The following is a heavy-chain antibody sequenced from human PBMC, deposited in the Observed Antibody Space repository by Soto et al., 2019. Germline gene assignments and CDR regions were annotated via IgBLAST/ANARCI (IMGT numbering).Heavy chain of an antibody. J-gene: IGHJ5*02. CDR1: GFTFSSYA. V-gene: IGHV3-30-3*01. D-gene: IGHD2-2*01. Sequence: HVQLVESGGGVVQPGRSLRLSCAASGFTFSSYAMHWVRQAPGKGLEWVAVISYDGSNKYYADSVKGRFTISRDNSKNTLYLQMNSLRAEDTAVYYCARDLSDCSSTSCHFNWFDPWGQGTLVTVSS. CDR3: ARDLSDCSSTSCHFNWFDP. CDR2: ISYDGSNK.